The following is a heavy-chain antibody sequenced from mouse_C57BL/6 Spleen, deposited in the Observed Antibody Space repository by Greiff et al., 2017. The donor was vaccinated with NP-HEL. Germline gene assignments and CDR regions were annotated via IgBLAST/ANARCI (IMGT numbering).Heavy chain of an antibody. J-gene: IGHJ2*01. CDR3: ARVPVSFFDY. Sequence: EVQLVESGPGLVKPSQSLPLTCSVTGYSITSGYYWYWIRQFPGNKLEWMGYISYDGSNNYNPSLKNRISITRDTSRNQFFLKLNSVTTEDSASCYCARVPVSFFDYWGQGAPLTVSS. CDR2: ISYDGSN. V-gene: IGHV3-6*01. CDR1: GYSITSGYY.